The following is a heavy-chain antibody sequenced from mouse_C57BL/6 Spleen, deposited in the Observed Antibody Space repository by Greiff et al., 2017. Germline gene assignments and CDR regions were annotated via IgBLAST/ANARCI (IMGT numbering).Heavy chain of an antibody. Sequence: QVQLQQPGAELVMPGASVKLSCKASGYTFTSYWMHWVKQRPGQGLEWIGEIDPSDSYTNYNQKFKGKSTLTVDKSSSTAYMQLSSLTSEDSAVYYCARFTTVEGGAMDDWGQGTSVTVSS. V-gene: IGHV1-69*01. CDR1: GYTFTSYW. J-gene: IGHJ4*01. D-gene: IGHD1-1*01. CDR2: IDPSDSYT. CDR3: ARFTTVEGGAMDD.